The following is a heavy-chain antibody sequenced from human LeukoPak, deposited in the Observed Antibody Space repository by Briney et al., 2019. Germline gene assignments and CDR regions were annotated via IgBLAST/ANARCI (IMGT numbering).Heavy chain of an antibody. V-gene: IGHV3-9*01. J-gene: IGHJ6*03. CDR1: GFTFDDYA. Sequence: GGSLRLSCAASGFTFDDYAMHWVRQAPGKGLEWVSGISWNSGSIGYADSVKGRFTNSRDNAKNSLYLQMNSLRAEDTALYYCAKDADYYYYYMDVWGKGTTVTVSS. CDR2: ISWNSGSI. CDR3: AKDADYYYYYMDV.